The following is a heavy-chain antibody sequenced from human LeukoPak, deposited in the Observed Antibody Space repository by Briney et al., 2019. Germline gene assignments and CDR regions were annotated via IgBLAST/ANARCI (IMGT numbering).Heavy chain of an antibody. D-gene: IGHD3-3*01. CDR1: GYTFTSYG. CDR3: ARGLEWLPTDY. Sequence: ASVKVSCKASGYTFTSYGISWVRQAPGQGLEWMGWISAYNGNTNYAQKFQGRVTITTDESTSTAYMELSSLRSEDTAVYYCARGLEWLPTDYWGQGTLVTVSS. CDR2: ISAYNGNT. J-gene: IGHJ4*02. V-gene: IGHV1-18*01.